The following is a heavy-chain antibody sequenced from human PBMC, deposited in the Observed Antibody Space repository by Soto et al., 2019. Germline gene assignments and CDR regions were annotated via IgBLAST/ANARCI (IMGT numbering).Heavy chain of an antibody. CDR2: IFSDNER. Sequence: SGPTLVNPTETLTLTRTVSGFSLTTGKMGVSWIRQPPGKALEWLAHIFSDNERSYSTSLQGRLTISKDTSGSQVVLSMTNVDPVDTATYYCAHRGGATVGLYYFDYWGQGALVTVSS. D-gene: IGHD3-16*01. V-gene: IGHV2-26*01. CDR1: GFSLTTGKMG. J-gene: IGHJ4*02. CDR3: AHRGGATVGLYYFDY.